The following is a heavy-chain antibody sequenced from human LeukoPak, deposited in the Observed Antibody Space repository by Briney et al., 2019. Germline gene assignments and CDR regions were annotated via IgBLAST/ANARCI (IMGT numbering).Heavy chain of an antibody. D-gene: IGHD3-10*01. V-gene: IGHV1-2*02. J-gene: IGHJ4*02. CDR3: ARDGPAQMVDLDY. CDR1: GYTFSGTGWY. Sequence: ASVKVSCKASGYTFSGTGWYLYWLRQAPGQGLECMGWIHPNNGDTAYAQKFEGRVALTRDTSISTAYMELRRLRPDDTAVYFCARDGPAQMVDLDYWGQGTLVTVSS. CDR2: IHPNNGDT.